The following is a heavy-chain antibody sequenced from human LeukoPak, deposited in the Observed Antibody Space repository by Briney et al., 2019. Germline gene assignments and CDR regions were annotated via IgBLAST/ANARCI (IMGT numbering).Heavy chain of an antibody. Sequence: GGSLRLSCAASGFTFSNYWMNWVRQAPGKGLEWVANIKEDGSHQNYVDSVKGRFTISRDNAGNSLYLQMNSLRAEDTAVYYCAEEYGSGTDSAEYFQHWGQGALVTVSS. J-gene: IGHJ1*01. D-gene: IGHD3-10*01. V-gene: IGHV3-7*01. CDR3: AEEYGSGTDSAEYFQH. CDR2: IKEDGSHQ. CDR1: GFTFSNYW.